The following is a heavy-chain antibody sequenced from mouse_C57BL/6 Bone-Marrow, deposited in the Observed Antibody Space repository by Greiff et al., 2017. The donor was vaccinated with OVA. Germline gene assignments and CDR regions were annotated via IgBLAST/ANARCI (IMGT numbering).Heavy chain of an antibody. Sequence: EVKLVESGPVLVKPGASVKMSCKASGYTLTDYYMNWVKQSHGKSLEWIGVINPYNGGTSYNQKFKGKATLTVDKSSSTAYMELNSLTSEDSAVYYCAGTRYWGQGTTLTVSS. CDR3: AGTRY. CDR2: INPYNGGT. V-gene: IGHV1-19*01. D-gene: IGHD4-1*01. CDR1: GYTLTDYY. J-gene: IGHJ2*01.